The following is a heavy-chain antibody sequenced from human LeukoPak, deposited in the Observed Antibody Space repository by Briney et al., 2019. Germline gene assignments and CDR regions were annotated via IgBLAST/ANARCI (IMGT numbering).Heavy chain of an antibody. CDR1: GGSISSSSYY. V-gene: IGHV4-39*01. D-gene: IGHD3-22*01. CDR3: ARLLYYYDSSGYYCAGY. CDR2: IYYSGST. J-gene: IGHJ4*02. Sequence: SETLSLTCTVSGGSISSSSYYWGWIRQPPGKGLEWIGSIYYSGSTYYNPSLKSRVTISVDTSKNQFSLKLSSVTAADTAVYYCARLLYYYDSSGYYCAGYWGQGTLVTVSS.